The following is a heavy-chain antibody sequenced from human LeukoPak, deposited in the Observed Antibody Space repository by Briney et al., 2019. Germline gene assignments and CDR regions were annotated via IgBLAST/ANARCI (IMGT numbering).Heavy chain of an antibody. CDR3: ARDSGGAWVSSSSYAFDI. CDR1: GGSISSYY. Sequence: SETLSLTCTVSGGSISSYYWSWIRQPAGKGLEWIGRIYTSGSTNYNPSLKSRVTMSVDTSKNQFSLKLSSVTAADTAVYYCARDSGGAWVSSSSYAFDISGQGTMVTVSS. J-gene: IGHJ3*02. D-gene: IGHD6-6*01. CDR2: IYTSGST. V-gene: IGHV4-4*07.